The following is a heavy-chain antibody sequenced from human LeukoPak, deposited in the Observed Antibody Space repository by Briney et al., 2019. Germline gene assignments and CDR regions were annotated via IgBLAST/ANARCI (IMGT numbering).Heavy chain of an antibody. V-gene: IGHV3-30*04. D-gene: IGHD3-16*01. CDR1: GFTFSSYA. Sequence: PGGSLRLSCAASGFTFSSYAMHWVRQAPGKGLERVAVISYDGSNKYYADSVKGRFTISRDNSKNTLYLQMNSLRAEDTAVYYCAIDIGGSNDYWGQGTLVTVSS. CDR3: AIDIGGSNDY. CDR2: ISYDGSNK. J-gene: IGHJ4*02.